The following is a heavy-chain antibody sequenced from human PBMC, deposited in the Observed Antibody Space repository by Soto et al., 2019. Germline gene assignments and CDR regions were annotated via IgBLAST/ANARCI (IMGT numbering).Heavy chain of an antibody. CDR3: ARGRRYDFWSGYYRDYYYYMDV. V-gene: IGHV4-34*01. D-gene: IGHD3-3*01. CDR1: GGSFSGYY. Sequence: SETMCLTCAVYGGSFSGYYCSWIRQPPGKGLEWIGEINHSGSTNYNPSLKSRVTISVDTSKNQFSLKLSSVTAADTAVYYCARGRRYDFWSGYYRDYYYYMDVWGKGTTVTVSS. CDR2: INHSGST. J-gene: IGHJ6*03.